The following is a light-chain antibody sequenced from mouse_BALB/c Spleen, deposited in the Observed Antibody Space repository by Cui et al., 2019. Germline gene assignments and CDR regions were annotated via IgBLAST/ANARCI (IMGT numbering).Light chain of an antibody. CDR2: LTS. V-gene: IGKV4-68*01. Sequence: HIVLTQYPALMSASAGEKVTMTCSASSSVSYMYWYQQKPRSSPKPWIYLTSNLASGVPARFSGSGSGTSYSLTISSMEAEDAATYYCQQWSSNPLTFGAGTKLELK. CDR1: SSVSY. CDR3: QQWSSNPLT. J-gene: IGKJ5*01.